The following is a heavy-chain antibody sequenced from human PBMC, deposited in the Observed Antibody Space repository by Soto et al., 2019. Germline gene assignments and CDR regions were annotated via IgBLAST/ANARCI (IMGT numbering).Heavy chain of an antibody. D-gene: IGHD5-12*01. V-gene: IGHV1-46*01. J-gene: IGHJ4*02. CDR3: ARARYSGYELDY. CDR1: GYTFTSYY. Sequence: QVQLVQSGAEVKKPGASVKVSCKASGYTFTSYYMHWVRQAPGQGLEWMGIINPSGGSTSYAQKFQGRVTITRDTSTSTVYMELSSLRSEDTAVYYCARARYSGYELDYWGQGTLVTGSS. CDR2: INPSGGST.